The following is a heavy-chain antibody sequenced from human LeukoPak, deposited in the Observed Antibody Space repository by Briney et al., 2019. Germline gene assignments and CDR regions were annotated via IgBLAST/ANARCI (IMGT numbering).Heavy chain of an antibody. J-gene: IGHJ6*03. D-gene: IGHD4-23*01. CDR2: ISSSGSTI. Sequence: PGGSLRLSCAASGFTFSSYEMNWVRQAPGKGLEWVSYISSSGSTIYYADSVKGRFTISRDNAKNSLYLQMNSLRAEDTAVYYCARIYGGNGVGYYYYYMDVWGKGTTVTISS. V-gene: IGHV3-48*03. CDR1: GFTFSSYE. CDR3: ARIYGGNGVGYYYYYMDV.